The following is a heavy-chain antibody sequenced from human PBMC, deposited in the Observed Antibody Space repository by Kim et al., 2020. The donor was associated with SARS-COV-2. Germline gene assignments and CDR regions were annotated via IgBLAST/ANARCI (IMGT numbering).Heavy chain of an antibody. CDR2: IYWDDDK. J-gene: IGHJ5*02. V-gene: IGHV2-5*02. CDR1: GFSLSTSGVG. Sequence: SGPTLVNPTQTLTLTCTFSGFSLSTSGVGVGWIRQPPGKALELLALIYWDDDKRYSPSLKSRLTITKDTSKNQVVLTMTNMDPVDTATYYCAHSTYYYDSSGYTNWFDPWGQGTLVTVSS. CDR3: AHSTYYYDSSGYTNWFDP. D-gene: IGHD3-22*01.